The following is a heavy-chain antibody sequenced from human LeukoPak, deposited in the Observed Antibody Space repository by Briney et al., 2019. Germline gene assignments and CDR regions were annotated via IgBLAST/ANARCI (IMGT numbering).Heavy chain of an antibody. D-gene: IGHD6-13*01. V-gene: IGHV3-23*01. CDR1: GFTFSSYA. CDR3: AKEAVAAAGPFDY. CDR2: ISGSGGSI. Sequence: PGGSLRLSCAASGFTFSSYAMSWVRQAPGKGLEWVSSISGSGGSIYYADSVKGRFTISRDNSKSTLYLQMNSLRGEDTAIYYCAKEAVAAAGPFDYWGQGTLVTVSS. J-gene: IGHJ4*02.